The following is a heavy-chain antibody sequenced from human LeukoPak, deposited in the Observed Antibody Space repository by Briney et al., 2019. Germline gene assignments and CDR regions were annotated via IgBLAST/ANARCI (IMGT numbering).Heavy chain of an antibody. D-gene: IGHD6-19*01. V-gene: IGHV4-61*02. CDR3: ARRRRSGWYGRDY. Sequence: SETLSLTCTVSGGSIRSGSYYWTWIRQPAGKGLEWIGRIYTSGATNYNPSLKSRVAISIDTSKNQFSLKLSSVTAADTAVYYCARRRRSGWYGRDYWGQGTLVTVSS. CDR1: GGSIRSGSYY. CDR2: IYTSGAT. J-gene: IGHJ4*02.